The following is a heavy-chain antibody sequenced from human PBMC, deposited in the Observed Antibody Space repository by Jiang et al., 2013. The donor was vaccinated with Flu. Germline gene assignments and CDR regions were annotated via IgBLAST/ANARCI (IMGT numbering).Heavy chain of an antibody. J-gene: IGHJ4*02. V-gene: IGHV1-46*01. CDR3: ARGPGANDNGYYFDY. Sequence: SGAEVKKPGASVKVSCKASGYTFTSYYMHWVRQAPGQGLEWMGIINPSGGSTSYAQKFQGRVTMTRDTSTSTVYMELRSLRSEDTAVHYCARGPGANDNGYYFDYWGQGTLVTVSS. D-gene: IGHD3-9*01. CDR1: GYTFTSYY. CDR2: INPSGGST.